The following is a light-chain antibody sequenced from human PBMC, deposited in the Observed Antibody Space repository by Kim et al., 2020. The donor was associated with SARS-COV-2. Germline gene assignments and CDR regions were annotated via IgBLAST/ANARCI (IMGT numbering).Light chain of an antibody. Sequence: EMGMTQSPATLSVSPGERATLSCRASQSVSSNLAWYQQKPGQAPRLLIYGASTRATGIPARFSGNGSGTEFTLTISSLQSEDFAVYYCQQYNSWPLTVGGGTKVDI. J-gene: IGKJ4*01. V-gene: IGKV3-15*01. CDR3: QQYNSWPLT. CDR1: QSVSSN. CDR2: GAS.